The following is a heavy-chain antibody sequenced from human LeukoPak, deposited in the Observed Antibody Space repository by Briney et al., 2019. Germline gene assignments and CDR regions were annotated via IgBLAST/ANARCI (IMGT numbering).Heavy chain of an antibody. V-gene: IGHV5-51*01. D-gene: IGHD2-2*01. CDR1: GYHFTNYY. J-gene: IGHJ4*02. Sequence: GESLKISCKSSGYHFTNYYIGWVRQTPGKGLEWMGIISPGDSDARYSPSFQGQVTISADKSISTAYLRWSSLKASDTAMYYCARRYCSSTSCNPYFFDYWGQGTLVTVSS. CDR2: ISPGDSDA. CDR3: ARRYCSSTSCNPYFFDY.